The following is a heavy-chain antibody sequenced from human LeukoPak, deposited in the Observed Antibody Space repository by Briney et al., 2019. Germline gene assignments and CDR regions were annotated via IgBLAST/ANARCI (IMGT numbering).Heavy chain of an antibody. CDR2: ISYDGSNK. Sequence: PGGSLRLSCAASGFTFSSYGMHWVRQAPGKGLEWVAVISYDGSNKYYADSVKGRFTISRDNSKNTLYLQMNSLRAEDTAVYYCAKEYGGNDPVFQHWGQGTLVTVSS. J-gene: IGHJ1*01. CDR1: GFTFSSYG. D-gene: IGHD4-23*01. CDR3: AKEYGGNDPVFQH. V-gene: IGHV3-30*18.